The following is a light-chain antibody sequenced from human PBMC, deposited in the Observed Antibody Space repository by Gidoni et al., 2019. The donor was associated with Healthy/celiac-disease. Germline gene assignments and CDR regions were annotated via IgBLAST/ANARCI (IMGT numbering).Light chain of an antibody. CDR1: SSNIGAGYD. J-gene: IGLJ2*01. CDR2: GNS. V-gene: IGLV1-40*01. CDR3: QSYDSSLSGSVV. Sequence: QSVLTQPPSVSGAPGQMVPISCTGSSSNIGAGYDVHWYQQLPGTAPKLLIYGNSNRPSGFPDRFSGSKSGTSASLAITGLQAEDEADYYCQSYDSSLSGSVVFGGGTKLTV.